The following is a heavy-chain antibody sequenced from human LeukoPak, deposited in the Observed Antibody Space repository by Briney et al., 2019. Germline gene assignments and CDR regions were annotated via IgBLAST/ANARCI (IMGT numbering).Heavy chain of an antibody. CDR2: MPGSGRRT. CDR3: AKPGGSLYYGSDDY. V-gene: IGHV3-23*01. Sequence: PGGSLRLSCAASGFTFSIYAMSWVRQAPGKALEWVSGMPGSGRRTYYADSVEGRFTISRDNSKNTLYLQMNSLRAEDTAVYYCAKPGGSLYYGSDDYWGQGTLVTVSS. J-gene: IGHJ4*02. CDR1: GFTFSIYA. D-gene: IGHD3-10*01.